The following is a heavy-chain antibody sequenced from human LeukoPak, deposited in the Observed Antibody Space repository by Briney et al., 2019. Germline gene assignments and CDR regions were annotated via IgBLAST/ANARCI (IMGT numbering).Heavy chain of an antibody. CDR3: ARGGRYSYGNFDY. J-gene: IGHJ4*02. D-gene: IGHD5-18*01. CDR1: GGSISSHY. V-gene: IGHV4-59*11. Sequence: SETLSLTCTVSGGSISSHYWSWIRQPPGKGLEWIGYIYYSGSTNYNPSLKSRVTMSVDTSKNQFSLKLSSVTAADTAVYYCARGGRYSYGNFDYWGQGTLVTVSS. CDR2: IYYSGST.